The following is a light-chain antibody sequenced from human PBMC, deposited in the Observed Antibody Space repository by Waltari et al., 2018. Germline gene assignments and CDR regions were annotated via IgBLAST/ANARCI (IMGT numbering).Light chain of an antibody. CDR2: AAS. J-gene: IGKJ5*01. Sequence: DIQLTQSPSFLSASVGDRVTITCRASQGISTFLAWCQQKPGKAPKVLIYAASTLQSGVPSRFSGSGSGTEFTLTISSLQPEDFATYYCQHLNSYPITFGQGTRLEIK. CDR1: QGISTF. CDR3: QHLNSYPIT. V-gene: IGKV1-9*01.